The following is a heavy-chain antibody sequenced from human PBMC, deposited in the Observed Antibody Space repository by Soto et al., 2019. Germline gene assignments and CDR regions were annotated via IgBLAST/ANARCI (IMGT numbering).Heavy chain of an antibody. CDR2: IPYSGGP. CDR1: GFSRKNFC. CDR3: ARGLAPTIFGTVPTPNWFDP. J-gene: IGHJ5*02. D-gene: IGHD3-3*01. V-gene: IGHV4-59*12. Sequence: SVTLSITCTFSGFSRKNFCLSWIRQHPGKGLEWIGYIPYSGGPTYTPSLKSRVSIAIDTSKNQFSLRLSSVTSADTAVYYCARGLAPTIFGTVPTPNWFDPWGQGTLVNVSS.